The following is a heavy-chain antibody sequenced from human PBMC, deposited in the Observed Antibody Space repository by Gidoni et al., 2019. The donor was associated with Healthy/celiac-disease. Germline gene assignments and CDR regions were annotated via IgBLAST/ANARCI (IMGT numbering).Heavy chain of an antibody. CDR1: GFTLSSYA. CDR2: ISGSGGSP. Sequence: EVQLLESGGGWVQHGGSLRLSCAASGFTLSSYAMSWVRQAPGKGLEWVSAISGSGGSPYYADSVQGRFTVSRANSKNPLYLQMNSLSAADTAVYYCAKVARDMVPLDAFDIWGHGTMVTVSS. V-gene: IGHV3-23*01. D-gene: IGHD3-10*01. J-gene: IGHJ3*02. CDR3: AKVARDMVPLDAFDI.